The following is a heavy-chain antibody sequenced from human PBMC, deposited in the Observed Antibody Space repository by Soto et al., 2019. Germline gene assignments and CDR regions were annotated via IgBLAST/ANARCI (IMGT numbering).Heavy chain of an antibody. CDR1: GFTFSSYG. D-gene: IGHD4-17*01. CDR2: ISYDGNNK. J-gene: IGHJ4*02. Sequence: QVQLVESGGGVVQPGRSLRLSCAASGFTFSSYGMHWVRQAPGKGLEWVAVISYDGNNKYSADSVKGRFTISRENFKNTLYLQMDSLRAEDTAMYYCAKDHLETTVTTPSYWGQGTLVTVSS. CDR3: AKDHLETTVTTPSY. V-gene: IGHV3-30*18.